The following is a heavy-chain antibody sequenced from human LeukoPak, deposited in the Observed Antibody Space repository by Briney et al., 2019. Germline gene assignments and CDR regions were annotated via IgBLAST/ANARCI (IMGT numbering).Heavy chain of an antibody. Sequence: SVKVSCKASGGTFSSYAISWVRQAPGQGLEWMGGIIPIFGTANYAQKFQGRVTITADESTSTAYMELSSLRSEDTAVYYCASVVVPAARSTYYYYYYGMDVWGQGTTATVSS. V-gene: IGHV1-69*01. D-gene: IGHD2-2*01. CDR3: ASVVVPAARSTYYYYYYGMDV. CDR1: GGTFSSYA. J-gene: IGHJ6*02. CDR2: IIPIFGTA.